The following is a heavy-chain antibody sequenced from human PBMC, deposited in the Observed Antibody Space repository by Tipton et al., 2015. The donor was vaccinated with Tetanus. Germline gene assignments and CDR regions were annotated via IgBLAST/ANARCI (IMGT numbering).Heavy chain of an antibody. CDR2: INPNSGGT. D-gene: IGHD6-6*01. CDR1: GYTFTGYY. V-gene: IGHV1-2*06. Sequence: QLVQSGAEVKKPGASVKVSCKASGYTFTGYYMHWVRQAPGQGLEWMGRINPNSGGTNYAQKFQGRVTMTRDTSISTAYMELSRLRSDDTAVYYCARVAAARGADTIPFDYWGQGTLVTVSS. CDR3: ARVAAARGADTIPFDY. J-gene: IGHJ4*02.